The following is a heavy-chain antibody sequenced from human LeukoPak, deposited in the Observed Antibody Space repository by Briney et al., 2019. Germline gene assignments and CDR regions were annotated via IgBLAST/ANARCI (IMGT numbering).Heavy chain of an antibody. Sequence: GGSLRLSCAASGFTFSSYSMNWVRQAPGKGLEWVSSISSSSSYIYYADSVKGRFTISRDNAKNSLYPQMNSLRAEDTAVYYCARDEFGYSSTWYLDYWGQGTLVTVSS. D-gene: IGHD6-13*01. CDR3: ARDEFGYSSTWYLDY. CDR1: GFTFSSYS. V-gene: IGHV3-21*01. J-gene: IGHJ4*02. CDR2: ISSSSSYI.